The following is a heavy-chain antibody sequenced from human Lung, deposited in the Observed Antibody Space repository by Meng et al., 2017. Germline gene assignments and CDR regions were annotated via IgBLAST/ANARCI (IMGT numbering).Heavy chain of an antibody. CDR1: GGSISSSNW. CDR3: ARGSITMVRGVSVFDP. D-gene: IGHD3-10*01. CDR2: IYHSGST. V-gene: IGHV4-4*02. J-gene: IGHJ5*02. Sequence: QVWTQGSGPGLGQPSGTRSLTGAAAGGSISSSNWWSWVRQPPGKGLEWIGEIYHSGSTNYNPSLKSRVTISVDKSKNQFSLKLSSVTAADTAVYYCARGSITMVRGVSVFDPWGQGTLVTVSS.